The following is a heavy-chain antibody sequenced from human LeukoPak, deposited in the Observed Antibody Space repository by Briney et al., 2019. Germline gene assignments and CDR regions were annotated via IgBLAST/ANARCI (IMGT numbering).Heavy chain of an antibody. CDR1: GFTFSSYN. J-gene: IGHJ4*02. CDR2: ISSSGNTI. Sequence: GGSLRLSCAASGFTFSSYNMNWVRQAPGKGLEWVSYISSSGNTIYYADSVKGRFTISRDNAKSSLYLQMNSLRAEDTAVYYCARDLSWEPDWGQGALVTVSS. D-gene: IGHD1-26*01. CDR3: ARDLSWEPD. V-gene: IGHV3-48*01.